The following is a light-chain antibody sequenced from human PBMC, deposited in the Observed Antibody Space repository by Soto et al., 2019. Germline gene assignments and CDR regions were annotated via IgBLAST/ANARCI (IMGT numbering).Light chain of an antibody. J-gene: IGLJ1*01. CDR3: SSYTSSSPYA. Sequence: QSVLTQPASVSGSPGQSITISCTGTSSDVGGYNYGSWYQQHPGKAPKLMIYDVSHRPSGVSNRLSGSKSGNTASLTISGLQAEDEADYYCSSYTSSSPYAFGTGTKLTV. V-gene: IGLV2-14*01. CDR1: SSDVGGYNY. CDR2: DVS.